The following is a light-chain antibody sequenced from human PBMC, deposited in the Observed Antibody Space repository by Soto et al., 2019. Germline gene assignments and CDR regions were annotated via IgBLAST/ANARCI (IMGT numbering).Light chain of an antibody. CDR1: SSDVGSYNL. J-gene: IGLJ1*01. Sequence: QSVLTQRASVSGSPGQSITISCTGTSSDVGSYNLVSWYQQHPGKAPKLMIYEGSKRPSGVSNRFSGSKSGNTASLTISGLHAEYEADYYCCSYAVSSTFLDVFGTGTXVTVL. CDR2: EGS. CDR3: CSYAVSSTFLDV. V-gene: IGLV2-23*03.